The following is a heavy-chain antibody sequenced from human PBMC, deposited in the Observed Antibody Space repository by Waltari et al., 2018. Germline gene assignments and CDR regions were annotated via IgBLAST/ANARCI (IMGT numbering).Heavy chain of an antibody. CDR1: GFTFSSYW. Sequence: EVQLVESGGGLVQPGGSLRLSCAASGFTFSSYWMHWVRQAPGKGLVGGQRINSDGSRTRYADSVKGRLTISRDNAKNTLYLQMNSLRAEDTAVYYCARDRGAYGSGSYWGIEYWGQGTLVTVSS. V-gene: IGHV3-74*01. CDR3: ARDRGAYGSGSYWGIEY. CDR2: INSDGSRT. D-gene: IGHD3-10*01. J-gene: IGHJ4*02.